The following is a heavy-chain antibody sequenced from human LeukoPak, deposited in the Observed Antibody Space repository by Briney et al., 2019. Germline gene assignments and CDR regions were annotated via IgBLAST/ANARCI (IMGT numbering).Heavy chain of an antibody. CDR2: MNPNSGNT. CDR3: ANTTAMVFYYYGMDV. V-gene: IGHV1-8*01. D-gene: IGHD5-18*01. J-gene: IGHJ6*02. CDR1: GYTFTSYD. Sequence: ASVKVSCKASGYTFTSYDINWVRQAPGQGLEWMGWMNPNSGNTGYAQKFQGRVTMTRNTSISTAYMELSSLRSEDTAVYYCANTTAMVFYYYGMDVWGQGTTVTVSS.